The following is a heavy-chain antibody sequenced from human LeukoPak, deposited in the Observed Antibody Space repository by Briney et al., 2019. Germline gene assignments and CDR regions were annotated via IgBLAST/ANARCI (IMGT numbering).Heavy chain of an antibody. CDR2: ISSSRSYI. J-gene: IGHJ3*01. D-gene: IGHD2-2*03. CDR1: GFTFSTSS. Sequence: GGSLRLSCAASGFTFSTSSLNWVRQAPGKGLEWVSSISSSRSYIYYADSVKGRFTISRGNAKNSLYLQMNSLRAEDTAVYYCARVDSFWGQGTMVTVSS. V-gene: IGHV3-21*01. CDR3: ARVDSF.